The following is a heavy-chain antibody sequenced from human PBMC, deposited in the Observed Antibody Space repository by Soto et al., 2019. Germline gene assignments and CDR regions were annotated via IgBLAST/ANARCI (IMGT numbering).Heavy chain of an antibody. CDR3: AKEAATAGLLDF. CDR1: GFTFSSYA. J-gene: IGHJ4*02. CDR2: ISASGAAT. D-gene: IGHD6-13*01. V-gene: IGHV3-23*01. Sequence: EVQLLESGGGLIQPGGSLRLSCAASGFTFSSYAMSWVRQAPGKGLEWVSAISASGAATYYAGSVKGRFTISRDGAKNTRFLQMSSLRAEDTAVYYCAKEAATAGLLDFWGQGTLSTVSS.